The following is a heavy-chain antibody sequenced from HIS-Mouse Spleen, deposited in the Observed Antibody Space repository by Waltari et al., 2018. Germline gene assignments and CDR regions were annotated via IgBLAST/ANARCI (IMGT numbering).Heavy chain of an antibody. Sequence: QVQLVQSGAEVKKPGASVTVSCKASGCTFTGYYMHWVRQAPGQGLEWMGWINPNSGGTNYAQKFQGRVTMTRDTSISTAYMELSRLRSDDTAVYYCARQRTRDYVAFDIWGQGTMVTVSS. CDR1: GCTFTGYY. J-gene: IGHJ3*02. D-gene: IGHD4-17*01. V-gene: IGHV1-2*02. CDR3: ARQRTRDYVAFDI. CDR2: INPNSGGT.